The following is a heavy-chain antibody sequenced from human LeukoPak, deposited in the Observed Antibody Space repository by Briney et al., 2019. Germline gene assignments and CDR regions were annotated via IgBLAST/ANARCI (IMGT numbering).Heavy chain of an antibody. CDR3: ARGPTVTYYYCGMDV. CDR2: IYYSGST. Sequence: PSETLSLTCTVSGGSISSYYWSCIRQPPGKGLEWIGYIYYSGSTNYNPSLESRVTISVDTSKKQFSLKMSSVTAADTAVYYCARGPTVTYYYCGMDVWGQGTTVTVSS. CDR1: GGSISSYY. V-gene: IGHV4-59*01. D-gene: IGHD4-17*01. J-gene: IGHJ6*02.